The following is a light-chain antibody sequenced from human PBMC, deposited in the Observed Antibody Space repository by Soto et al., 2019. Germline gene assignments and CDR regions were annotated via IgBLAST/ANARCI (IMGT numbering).Light chain of an antibody. Sequence: DIQMTQSPSSLSASVGDRVTITCQASQDITNYLNWYQQKPGKAPKLLIYDASNLATGVPTRFSGSGAGTYFTFTISSLQPEDIATYYCQQYDNVPHTFGQGTKLEIK. CDR3: QQYDNVPHT. J-gene: IGKJ2*01. CDR1: QDITNY. V-gene: IGKV1-33*01. CDR2: DAS.